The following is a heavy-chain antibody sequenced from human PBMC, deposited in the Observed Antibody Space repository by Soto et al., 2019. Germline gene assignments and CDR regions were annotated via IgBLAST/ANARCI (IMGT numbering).Heavy chain of an antibody. V-gene: IGHV1-46*01. J-gene: IGHJ3*02. Sequence: ASVKVSCKATGFPFSSYYLHWVRQAPGQGLEWMGMMNTNNGNTTNIEKIKGKVAITRDMSTSTTNFELSNLRSEDTALYYCAFRLLPAYMKATYPSDIWGQGTMVTVSS. D-gene: IGHD2-2*01. CDR3: AFRLLPAYMKATYPSDI. CDR2: MNTNNGNT. CDR1: GFPFSSYY.